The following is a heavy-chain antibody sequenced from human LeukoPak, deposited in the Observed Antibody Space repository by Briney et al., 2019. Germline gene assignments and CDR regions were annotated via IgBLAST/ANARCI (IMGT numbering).Heavy chain of an antibody. J-gene: IGHJ6*02. CDR3: ARGYLGYCSSTSCSLIDGMDV. D-gene: IGHD2-2*01. Sequence: SQTLSLTCTVSGGSISSGGYYWSWIRQHPGKGLEWVGYIYYSGNTYYNPSLKSRVTISLDTSKNQFSLKLSSVTAADTAVYYCARGYLGYCSSTSCSLIDGMDVWGQGTTVTVSS. CDR2: IYYSGNT. CDR1: GGSISSGGYY. V-gene: IGHV4-31*02.